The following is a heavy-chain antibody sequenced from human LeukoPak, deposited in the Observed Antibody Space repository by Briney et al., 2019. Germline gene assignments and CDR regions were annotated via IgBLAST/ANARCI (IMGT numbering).Heavy chain of an antibody. CDR3: TTDQRTYQLLPELDY. Sequence: GGSLRLSCAASGFTFSNAWMSWVRQAPGKGLEWVGRIESKTDGGTTDYAAPVKGRFTISRDDSKNTLYLQMNSLKTEDTAVYYCTTDQRTYQLLPELDYWGQGTLVTVSS. J-gene: IGHJ4*02. CDR2: IESKTDGGTT. V-gene: IGHV3-15*04. D-gene: IGHD2-2*01. CDR1: GFTFSNAW.